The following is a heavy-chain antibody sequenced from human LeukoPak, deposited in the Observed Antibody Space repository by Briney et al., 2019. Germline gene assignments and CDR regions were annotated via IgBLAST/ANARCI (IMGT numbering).Heavy chain of an antibody. V-gene: IGHV3-7*01. CDR3: AKAGTQQWLLFVGVY. D-gene: IGHD6-19*01. CDR2: IKQDGSEK. J-gene: IGHJ4*02. CDR1: GFTFNTYW. Sequence: GGSLRLSCAASGFTFNTYWMSWVRQAPGKGLEWVANIKQDGSEKYYVDSVKGRFTVSRDNAKNSLYLQMNSLRVEDTAMYYCAKAGTQQWLLFVGVYWGQGALVTVSS.